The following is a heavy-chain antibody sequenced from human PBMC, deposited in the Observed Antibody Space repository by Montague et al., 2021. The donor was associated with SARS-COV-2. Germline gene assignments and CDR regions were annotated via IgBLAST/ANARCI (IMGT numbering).Heavy chain of an antibody. J-gene: IGHJ4*02. Sequence: SETLSLTCTVPGDSITYFYRSWLRQTPEKGLEWIGYIFHGGTTKYNPSLESRLTITVDTSKDQFYLKLNSVTAADTAVYYCARGATRTFDSWGQGTRVTVSS. CDR3: ARGATRTFDS. CDR1: GDSITYFY. V-gene: IGHV4-59*01. CDR2: IFHGGTT. D-gene: IGHD1-1*01.